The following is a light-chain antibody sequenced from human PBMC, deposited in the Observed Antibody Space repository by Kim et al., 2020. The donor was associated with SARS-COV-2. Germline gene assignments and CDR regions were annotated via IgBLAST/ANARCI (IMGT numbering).Light chain of an antibody. J-gene: IGLJ1*01. Sequence: QSALTQPASVSGSPGQSITISCTGTSRDVGGYNSVSWYQHHPGKAPKLMIYDVIKRPSGVSHRFSGSKSGNTASLTISGLQAEDEADYYCRSYTTSAIYVFGTGTKVTVL. V-gene: IGLV2-14*03. CDR1: SRDVGGYNS. CDR2: DVI. CDR3: RSYTTSAIYV.